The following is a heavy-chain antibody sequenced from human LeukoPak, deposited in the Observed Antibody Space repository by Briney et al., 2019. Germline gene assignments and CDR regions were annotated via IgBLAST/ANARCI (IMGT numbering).Heavy chain of an antibody. V-gene: IGHV4-34*01. CDR1: GGSFSGKY. Sequence: SETLSLTCAVYGGSFSGKYWTWIRHHPHKGLEWIGEITHSGSTYYNPSLKSRVTISVDTSRNQFSLKLNSVTAADTAVYYCARDLMTWGQGTLVTVSS. CDR3: ARDLMT. J-gene: IGHJ4*02. CDR2: ITHSGST.